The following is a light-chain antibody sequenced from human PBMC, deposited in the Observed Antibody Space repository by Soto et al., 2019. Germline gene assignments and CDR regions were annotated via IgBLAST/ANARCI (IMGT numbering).Light chain of an antibody. CDR3: SSFTSIRTWV. J-gene: IGLJ3*02. Sequence: QSALTQPASVSGSPGQSITISCTGTSSDVGGYNYVSWYQQHPGKAPKVIIYEVTNRASGVSNRFSGSKSGNTASLTISGLQVEDEADYHCSSFTSIRTWVFGGGTKLTVL. CDR2: EVT. V-gene: IGLV2-14*01. CDR1: SSDVGGYNY.